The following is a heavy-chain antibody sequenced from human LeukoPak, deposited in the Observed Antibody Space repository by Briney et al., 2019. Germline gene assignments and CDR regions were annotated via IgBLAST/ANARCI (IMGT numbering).Heavy chain of an antibody. J-gene: IGHJ3*02. Sequence: SETLSLTCAVYGGSFSDYYWNWIRQSPGKGLEWIGEINHSGSTNYNPSLKSRVTISVDTSQNQFSLTVSSVAAADTAVYYCARQYTFDIWGRGTMVSVSS. CDR1: GGSFSDYY. CDR2: INHSGST. V-gene: IGHV4-34*01. CDR3: ARQYTFDI. D-gene: IGHD2/OR15-2a*01.